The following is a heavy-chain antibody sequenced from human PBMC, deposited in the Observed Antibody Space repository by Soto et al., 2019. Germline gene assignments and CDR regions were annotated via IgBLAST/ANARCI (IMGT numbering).Heavy chain of an antibody. V-gene: IGHV4-4*07. CDR1: GGSISSYY. CDR3: ARDFPLIIAAAGGWFDP. J-gene: IGHJ5*02. CDR2: IYTSGST. D-gene: IGHD6-13*01. Sequence: PSETLSLTCTVSGGSISSYYWSWIRQPAGKGLEWIGRIYTSGSTNYNPSLKSRVTMSVDTSKNQFSLKLSSVTAADTAVYYCARDFPLIIAAAGGWFDPWGQGTLVTVSS.